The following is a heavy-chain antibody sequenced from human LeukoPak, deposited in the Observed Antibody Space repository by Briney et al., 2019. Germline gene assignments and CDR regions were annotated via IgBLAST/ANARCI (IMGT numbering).Heavy chain of an antibody. V-gene: IGHV4-61*10. CDR2: IYYSGST. D-gene: IGHD3-22*01. CDR3: ARQGGGDGSGFYSYYFDY. Sequence: SETLSLTCTVSGGSISSGSYYWSWIRQPAGKGLEWIGYIYYSGSTNYNPSLKSRVTISVDTSKNQFSLRLSSVTAADTAVYYCARQGGGDGSGFYSYYFDYWGQGTLVTVSS. CDR1: GGSISSGSYY. J-gene: IGHJ4*02.